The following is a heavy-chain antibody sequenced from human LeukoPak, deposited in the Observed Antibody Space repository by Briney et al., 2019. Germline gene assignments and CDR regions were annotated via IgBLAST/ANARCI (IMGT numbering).Heavy chain of an antibody. CDR3: ARGRAGATIYYYGMDV. V-gene: IGHV1-8*01. D-gene: IGHD1-26*01. CDR1: GYTFTSYD. CDR2: MNPNSGNT. J-gene: IGHJ6*02. Sequence: ASVKVSCKASGYTFTSYDINWVRQATGQGLEWTGWMNPNSGNTGYAQKFQGRVTMTRNTSISTAYMELSSLRSEDTAVYYCARGRAGATIYYYGMDVWGQGTTVTVSS.